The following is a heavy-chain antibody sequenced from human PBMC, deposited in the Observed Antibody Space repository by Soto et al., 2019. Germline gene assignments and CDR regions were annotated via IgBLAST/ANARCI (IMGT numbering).Heavy chain of an antibody. CDR3: ARCHSDSSGPGYLDS. Sequence: QVRLVQSEAEVKKAGSSVKVSCKASGGTFISDAVTWVRQAPGQGLEWMGGVIPMFPKANYAQKLQGRATITAAKSTSTVYMELHSLKSEDTALYYCARCHSDSSGPGYLDSWGQGTLVTVTS. D-gene: IGHD3-22*01. CDR1: GGTFISDA. CDR2: VIPMFPKA. V-gene: IGHV1-69*06. J-gene: IGHJ4*02.